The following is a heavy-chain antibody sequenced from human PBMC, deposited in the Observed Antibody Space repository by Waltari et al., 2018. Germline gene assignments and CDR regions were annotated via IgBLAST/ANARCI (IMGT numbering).Heavy chain of an antibody. D-gene: IGHD3-3*01. CDR2: INPSGGST. V-gene: IGHV1-46*01. J-gene: IGHJ5*02. Sequence: HWVRQAPGQGLEWMGIINPSGGSTSYAQKFQGRVTMTRDTSTSTVYMELSSLRSEDTAVYYCARDFWHYDFLGAGGWFDPWGQGTLVTVSS. CDR3: ARDFWHYDFLGAGGWFDP.